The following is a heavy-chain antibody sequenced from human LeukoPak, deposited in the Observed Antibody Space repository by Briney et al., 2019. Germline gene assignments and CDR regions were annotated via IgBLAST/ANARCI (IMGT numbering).Heavy chain of an antibody. V-gene: IGHV4-34*01. J-gene: IGHJ6*03. CDR1: GGSLIGHY. CDR3: ARGRFGEPLNYYYYYMDV. Sequence: PSEAPSVSRAVYGGSLIGHYWSWICQRPRRGLEWSGEIYHSGSTNYNPSLKCRVTISVDTSKNQFSLKLSSVTAADTAVYYCARGRFGEPLNYYYYYMDVWGKGTTVTVSS. D-gene: IGHD3-10*01. CDR2: IYHSGST.